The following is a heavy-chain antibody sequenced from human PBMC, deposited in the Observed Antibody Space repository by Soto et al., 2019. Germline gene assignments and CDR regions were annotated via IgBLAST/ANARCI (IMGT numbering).Heavy chain of an antibody. Sequence: GAVRGSCVASGGRCSSKKMHRVRRVPGRGLVWVSRINTDGSTTNYVDSVEGRFTISRDNAKNMLYLQMNSLRVEDTAVYYCARDGEGFWRQGTLVIVS. V-gene: IGHV3-74*01. J-gene: IGHJ4*02. CDR1: GGRCSSKK. CDR2: INTDGSTT. CDR3: ARDGEGF.